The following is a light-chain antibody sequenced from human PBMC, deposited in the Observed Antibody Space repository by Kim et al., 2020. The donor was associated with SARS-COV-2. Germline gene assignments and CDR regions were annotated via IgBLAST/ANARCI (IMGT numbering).Light chain of an antibody. CDR3: PSYDSSLSGSV. V-gene: IGLV1-40*01. CDR2: GNS. J-gene: IGLJ2*01. Sequence: QSVLTQPPSASGAPGQRVTISCTGSSSNIGAGYDVYWYQQLPGTAPKLLIYGNSHRPSGVPDRFSGSKSGTSASLAITGLQAEDEADYYCPSYDSSLSGSVFGGGTQLTVL. CDR1: SSNIGAGYD.